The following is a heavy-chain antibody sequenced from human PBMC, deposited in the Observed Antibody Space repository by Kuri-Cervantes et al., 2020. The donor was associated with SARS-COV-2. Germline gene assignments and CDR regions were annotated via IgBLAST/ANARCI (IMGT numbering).Heavy chain of an antibody. CDR1: GSTFSSYV. CDR2: IWYDGENE. CDR3: ARGAANYYCMDV. V-gene: IGHV3-33*08. Sequence: GGSLRLSCVASGSTFSSYVIHWVRQAPGKGLEWVAVIWYDGENEYYAGSVKGRFTISRDNSKNTVSLHMNSLRAEDTAMYYCARGAANYYCMDVWGKGTTVTVSS. D-gene: IGHD3-16*01. J-gene: IGHJ6*03.